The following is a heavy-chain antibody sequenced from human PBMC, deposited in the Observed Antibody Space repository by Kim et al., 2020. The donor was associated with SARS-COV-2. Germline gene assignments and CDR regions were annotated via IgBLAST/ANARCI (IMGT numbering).Heavy chain of an antibody. CDR3: AREEYGYDILTGYYPYYYYGMDV. D-gene: IGHD3-9*01. V-gene: IGHV7-4-1*02. J-gene: IGHJ6*02. CDR2: INTNTGNP. CDR1: GYTFTSYA. Sequence: ASVKVSCKASGYTFTSYAMNWVRQAPGQGLEWMGWINTNTGNPTYAQGFTGRLVFSLDTSVSTAYLQISSLKAEDTAVYYCAREEYGYDILTGYYPYYYYGMDVWSQGTTVTVSS.